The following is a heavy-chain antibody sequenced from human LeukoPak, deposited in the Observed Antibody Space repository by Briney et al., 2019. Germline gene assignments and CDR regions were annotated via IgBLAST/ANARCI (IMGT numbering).Heavy chain of an antibody. CDR3: ARVGYCGGDCYPFDY. CDR1: GGSISSYY. J-gene: IGHJ4*02. Sequence: SETLSLTCTVSGGSISSYYWSWIRQPPGKGLEWIGEINHRGSTNYNPSLKSRVTISVDTSRNSFSLELSSVTAADTAVYYCARVGYCGGDCYPFDYWGQGTLTTISS. CDR2: INHRGST. V-gene: IGHV4-34*01. D-gene: IGHD2-21*02.